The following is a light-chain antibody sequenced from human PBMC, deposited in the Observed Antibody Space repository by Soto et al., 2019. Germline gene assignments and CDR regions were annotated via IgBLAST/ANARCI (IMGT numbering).Light chain of an antibody. Sequence: DIQMTQSPSTLSASVGDRVTITCRASQSISSRLAWYQQKPGKAPKLLIYDASSLESGVPSRFSGSGSGTEFTLTISSLQPDDFATYYCQQYNSYSTTFGQGTKVEIK. CDR1: QSISSR. CDR3: QQYNSYSTT. V-gene: IGKV1-5*01. J-gene: IGKJ1*01. CDR2: DAS.